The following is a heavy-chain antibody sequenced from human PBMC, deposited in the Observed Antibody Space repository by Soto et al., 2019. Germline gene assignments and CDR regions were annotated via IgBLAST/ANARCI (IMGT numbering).Heavy chain of an antibody. D-gene: IGHD2-15*01. CDR1: GGSVSSGSYY. CDR3: ARGGVVVAATRSYYYYGMAV. CDR2: IYYSGST. J-gene: IGHJ6*02. Sequence: PSETLSLTCTVSGGSVSSGSYYWSWIRQPPGKGLEWIGYIYYSGSTNYNPSLKSRVTISVDTSKNQFSLKLSSVTAADTAVYYCARGGVVVAATRSYYYYGMAVWGQGTTVTVSS. V-gene: IGHV4-61*01.